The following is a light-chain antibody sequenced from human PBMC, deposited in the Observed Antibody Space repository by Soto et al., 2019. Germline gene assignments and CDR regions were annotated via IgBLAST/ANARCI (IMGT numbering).Light chain of an antibody. Sequence: DIQMTQSPSSLSASVRDRVTITCRASQSISSSLNWYQQKPGKAPKLLIYAASSLQSGVPSRFSGSGSGTDFTLTISSLQPEDFATYYCKQSYITPRTFGQGTKVEIK. J-gene: IGKJ1*01. CDR3: KQSYITPRT. CDR1: QSISSS. V-gene: IGKV1-39*01. CDR2: AAS.